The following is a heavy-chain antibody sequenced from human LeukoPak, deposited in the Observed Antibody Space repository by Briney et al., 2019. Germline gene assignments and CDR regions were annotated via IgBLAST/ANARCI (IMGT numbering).Heavy chain of an antibody. Sequence: APVKVPCKASGYTFTGYYIHWVRQAPGQGLEWMGWINPNSGGTNYAQKFQGRVTMTTDTSTSTAYMELRSLRSDDTAVYYCARSEGFLVYWGEKIRVTFSS. V-gene: IGHV1-2*02. CDR3: ARSEGFLVY. CDR2: INPNSGGT. CDR1: GYTFTGYY. J-gene: IGHJ4*02. D-gene: IGHD3-3*01.